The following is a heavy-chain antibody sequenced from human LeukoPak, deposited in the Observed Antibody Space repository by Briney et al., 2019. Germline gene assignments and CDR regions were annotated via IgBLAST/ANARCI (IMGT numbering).Heavy chain of an antibody. J-gene: IGHJ5*02. CDR3: ARDSEGYARFDP. D-gene: IGHD1-1*01. CDR2: IYYSGST. CDR1: GGSISSGGYY. Sequence: PSETLSLTCTVSGGSISSGGYYWSWIRQHPGKGLEWIGYIYYSGSTYYNPSLKSRVTISVDTSKNQFSLKLSSVTAADAAVYYCARDSEGYARFDPWGQGILVTVSS. V-gene: IGHV4-31*03.